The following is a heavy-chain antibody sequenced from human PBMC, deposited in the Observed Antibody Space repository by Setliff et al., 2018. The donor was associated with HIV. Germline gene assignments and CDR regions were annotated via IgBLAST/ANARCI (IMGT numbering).Heavy chain of an antibody. V-gene: IGHV3-11*01. CDR1: GFTFSDYY. CDR3: TRDPSPSYYYDSSGYYYAYYFDY. CDR2: ISSTGNTI. D-gene: IGHD3-22*01. Sequence: NPGGSLRLSCAASGFTFSDYYMTWVRQAPGKELEWVSYISSTGNTIYYADSVKGRFTISRDNAKNSLYLQMNSLRAEDAAVYYCTRDPSPSYYYDSSGYYYAYYFDYWGQGTLVTVSS. J-gene: IGHJ4*02.